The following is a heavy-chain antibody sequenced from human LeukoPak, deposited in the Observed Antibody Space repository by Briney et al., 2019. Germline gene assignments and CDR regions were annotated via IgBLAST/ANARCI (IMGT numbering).Heavy chain of an antibody. D-gene: IGHD6-13*01. CDR2: INHSGST. J-gene: IGHJ4*02. Sequence: SETLSLTCAVYGGSFSGYYWSWIRQPPGKGLEWIGEINHSGSTNYNPSLKSRVTISVDTSKNQFSLKLSSVTAADTAVYYCASCSSSCCDYWGQGTLVTVSS. CDR1: GGSFSGYY. CDR3: ASCSSSCCDY. V-gene: IGHV4-34*01.